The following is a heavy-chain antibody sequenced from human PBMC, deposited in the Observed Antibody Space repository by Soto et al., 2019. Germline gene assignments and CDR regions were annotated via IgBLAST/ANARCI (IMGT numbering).Heavy chain of an antibody. CDR3: ARVYCSSTSCYRRGVDAFDV. CDR2: ISSSSSYI. D-gene: IGHD2-2*02. CDR1: GFTFSSYS. Sequence: GGSLSLSCAASGFTFSSYSMNWVRQAPGKGLEWVSSISSSSSYIYYAESVKDQFTITRDNAKNSLYLQKNSLRAEDTVVYYCARVYCSSTSCYRRGVDAFDVWGQGT. J-gene: IGHJ3*01. V-gene: IGHV3-21*01.